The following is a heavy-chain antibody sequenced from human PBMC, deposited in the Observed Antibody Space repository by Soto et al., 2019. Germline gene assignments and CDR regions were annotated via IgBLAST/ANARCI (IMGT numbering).Heavy chain of an antibody. J-gene: IGHJ4*02. CDR1: GDTFTSYA. CDR3: ASGSNIVGATMAY. Sequence: ASVKVSCKASGDTFTSYAMHWVRQAPGQRLEWMGWINAGNGNTKYSQKFQGRVTITRDTSASTAYMELSSLRSEDTAVYYCASGSNIVGATMAYWGQGTLVTVSS. V-gene: IGHV1-3*01. CDR2: INAGNGNT. D-gene: IGHD1-26*01.